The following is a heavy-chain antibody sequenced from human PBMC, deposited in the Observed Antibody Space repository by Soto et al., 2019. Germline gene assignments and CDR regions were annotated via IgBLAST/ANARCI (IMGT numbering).Heavy chain of an antibody. J-gene: IGHJ3*02. CDR1: GFTFSSYA. V-gene: IGHV3-23*01. Sequence: EVPLLESGGGLVQPGGSLRLSCAASGFTFSSYAMSWVRQAPGKGLEWVSAISNSGGSTYYADSVKGRFTISRDNSKNTLYLQMNRLRAEDTAVYYCAKGQNKHYDYDAFDIWGQGTMVTVSS. D-gene: IGHD5-12*01. CDR2: ISNSGGST. CDR3: AKGQNKHYDYDAFDI.